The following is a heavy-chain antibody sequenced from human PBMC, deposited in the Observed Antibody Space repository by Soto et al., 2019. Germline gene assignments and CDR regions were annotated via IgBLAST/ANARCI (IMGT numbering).Heavy chain of an antibody. CDR2: IYYSGST. CDR1: GFSISSGGYY. J-gene: IGHJ6*02. D-gene: IGHD2-2*01. Sequence: SLTCTVSGFSISSGGYYWSWLRQHPGQGLEWIGYIYYSGSTYYNPSLKSRVTISVDTSKNQFSLKLSSVTAADTAVYYCARVRAATVDDYYYGMDVWGQGTTVTVSS. CDR3: ARVRAATVDDYYYGMDV. V-gene: IGHV4-31*03.